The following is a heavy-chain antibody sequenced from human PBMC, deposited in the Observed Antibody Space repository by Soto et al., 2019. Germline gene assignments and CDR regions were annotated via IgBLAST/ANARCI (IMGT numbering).Heavy chain of an antibody. CDR1: GYTFTSYG. D-gene: IGHD2-15*01. J-gene: IGHJ4*02. V-gene: IGHV1-18*01. CDR2: ISAYNGNT. Sequence: ASVKVSCKASGYTFTSYGISWVRQAPGQGLEWMGWISAYNGNTNYAQKLQGRVTMTTDTSTSTAYMELRSLRSDDTAVYYCARDTPGYCSGGSCYSGDYWGQGTRVTVSS. CDR3: ARDTPGYCSGGSCYSGDY.